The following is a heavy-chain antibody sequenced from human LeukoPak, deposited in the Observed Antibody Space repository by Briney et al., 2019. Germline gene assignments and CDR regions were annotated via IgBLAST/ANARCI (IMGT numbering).Heavy chain of an antibody. D-gene: IGHD6-13*01. Sequence: SETLSLTCTVSGGSISSYYGSWIRQPPGKRLEWFGYIYYSGSTNYNPSLKSRVTISVDTSKNQFSLKLSSVTAADTAVYYCARRPGAAAGNNEDGEFDYWGQGTLVTVSS. CDR3: ARRPGAAAGNNEDGEFDY. J-gene: IGHJ4*02. V-gene: IGHV4-59*01. CDR2: IYYSGST. CDR1: GGSISSYY.